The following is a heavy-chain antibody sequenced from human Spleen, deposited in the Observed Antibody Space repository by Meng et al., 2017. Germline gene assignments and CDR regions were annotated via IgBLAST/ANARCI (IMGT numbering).Heavy chain of an antibody. D-gene: IGHD7-27*01. J-gene: IGHJ5*02. CDR1: GDSINSGGFY. CDR3: TNENWGSGGGWFDP. V-gene: IGHV4-31*03. CDR2: ISYSGTT. Sequence: LRLSCTVSGDSINSGGFYWTWIRQRPGKGLEWLGYISYSGTTLYNPSLQSRVTISLDTFKNHFSLNLSSVTAADSALYYCTNENWGSGGGWFDPWGQGTLVTVSS.